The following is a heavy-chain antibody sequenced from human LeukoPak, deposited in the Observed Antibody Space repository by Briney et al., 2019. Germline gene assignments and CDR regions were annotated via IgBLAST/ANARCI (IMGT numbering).Heavy chain of an antibody. Sequence: GGSLRLSCAASGFTFSDYYMSWIRQAPGKGLEWVSYISSSGSTIYYADSVKGRFTICRDNAKNSLYLQMNSLRAEDTAVYYCARVLYDSSGYYSFDYWGQGTLVTVSS. V-gene: IGHV3-11*01. J-gene: IGHJ4*02. CDR3: ARVLYDSSGYYSFDY. D-gene: IGHD3-22*01. CDR1: GFTFSDYY. CDR2: ISSSGSTI.